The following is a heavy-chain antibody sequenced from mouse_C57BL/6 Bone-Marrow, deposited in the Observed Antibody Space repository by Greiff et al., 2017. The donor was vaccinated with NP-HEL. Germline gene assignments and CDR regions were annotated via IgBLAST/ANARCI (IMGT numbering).Heavy chain of an antibody. D-gene: IGHD1-1*01. CDR3: ARHGDYGSRNYYAMDY. CDR1: EYEFPSHD. Sequence: EVKLQESGGGLVQPGESLKLSCESNEYEFPSHDMSWVRKTPEKRLELVAAINSDGGSTYYPDTMERRFIISRDNTKKTLYLQMSSLRSEDTALYYCARHGDYGSRNYYAMDYWGQGTSVTVSS. J-gene: IGHJ4*01. V-gene: IGHV5-2*01. CDR2: INSDGGST.